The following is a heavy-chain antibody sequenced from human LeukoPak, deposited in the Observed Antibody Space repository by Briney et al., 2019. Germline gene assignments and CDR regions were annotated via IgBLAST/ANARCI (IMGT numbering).Heavy chain of an antibody. CDR1: GGSISSGSYY. J-gene: IGHJ4*02. CDR3: ARGSKDYDFWSGPRGYYFDY. CDR2: IYTSGST. Sequence: PSETLSLTCTVSGGSISSGSYYWSWIRQPAGKGLEWIGRIYTSGSTNYNPSLKSRVTISVDTFKNQFSLKLSSVTAADTAVYYCARGSKDYDFWSGPRGYYFDYWGQGTLVTVSS. D-gene: IGHD3-3*01. V-gene: IGHV4-61*02.